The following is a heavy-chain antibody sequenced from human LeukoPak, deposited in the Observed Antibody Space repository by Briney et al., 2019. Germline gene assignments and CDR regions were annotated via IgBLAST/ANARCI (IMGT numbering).Heavy chain of an antibody. CDR1: GGSISSYY. V-gene: IGHV4-59*01. CDR2: IYYSGST. Sequence: SETLSLTCTVSGGSISSYYWSWIRQPPGKGLEWIGYIYYSGSTNYNPSLKSRVTISVDTSKNQFSLKLSSVTAADTAVYYCARGGSYTKEYYFDYWGQGTLVTVSS. D-gene: IGHD1-26*01. CDR3: ARGGSYTKEYYFDY. J-gene: IGHJ4*02.